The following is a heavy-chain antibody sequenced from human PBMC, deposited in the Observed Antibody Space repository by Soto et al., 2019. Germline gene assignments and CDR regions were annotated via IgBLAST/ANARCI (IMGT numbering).Heavy chain of an antibody. CDR1: CGSMRSFGNS. Sequence: SETLPLTCAVSCGSMRSFGNSWSWLRQPPGKGLEWIGYIYHSGSTYSNPSLKSRVTISIDRSQNQFSLNLTSVTAADTAVYYCARGARSYTGTLDLWGQGTLVTVSS. CDR3: ARGARSYTGTLDL. V-gene: IGHV4-30-2*01. D-gene: IGHD7-27*01. J-gene: IGHJ4*02. CDR2: IYHSGST.